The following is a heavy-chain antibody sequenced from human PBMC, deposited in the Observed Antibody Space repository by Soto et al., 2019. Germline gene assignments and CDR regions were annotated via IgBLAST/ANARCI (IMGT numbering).Heavy chain of an antibody. V-gene: IGHV3-30-3*01. J-gene: IGHJ4*02. CDR2: ISYDGSNK. CDR1: GFTFSSYA. Sequence: QVQLVESGGGVVQPGRSPRLSCAASGFTFSSYAMHWVRQAPGKGLEWVAVISYDGSNKYYADSVKGRFTISRDNSKNTLYLQMNSLRAEDTAVYYCARGGGYSYGPLGYWGQGTLVTVSS. D-gene: IGHD5-18*01. CDR3: ARGGGYSYGPLGY.